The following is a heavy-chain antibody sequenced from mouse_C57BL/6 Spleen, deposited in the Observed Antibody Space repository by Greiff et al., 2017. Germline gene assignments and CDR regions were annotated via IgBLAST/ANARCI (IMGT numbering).Heavy chain of an antibody. D-gene: IGHD1-1*01. CDR3: ARLSYGSSFYAMDY. J-gene: IGHJ4*01. V-gene: IGHV1-82*01. CDR1: GYAFSSSW. CDR2: IYPGAGGT. Sequence: QVQLQQSGPELVKPGASVKISCKASGYAFSSSWMNWVKQRPGKGLEWIGRIYPGAGGTNYNGKFKGKATLTADKSSSTAYMQLSSLTSEDSAVYFCARLSYGSSFYAMDYWGQGTSVTVSS.